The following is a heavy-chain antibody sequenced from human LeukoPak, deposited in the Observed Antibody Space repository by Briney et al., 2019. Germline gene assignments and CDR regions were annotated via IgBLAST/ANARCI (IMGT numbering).Heavy chain of an antibody. D-gene: IGHD3-16*01. Sequence: PSETLSLTCAVYGGSFSDYYWSWIRQPPGKGLEWIGEINHSGSTNYNPSLKSRVTISADTSRNHFSLKLNSVTTADTAVYYCTRGAGWLIDYWGQGILVTVSS. CDR3: TRGAGWLIDY. V-gene: IGHV4-34*01. J-gene: IGHJ4*02. CDR1: GGSFSDYY. CDR2: INHSGST.